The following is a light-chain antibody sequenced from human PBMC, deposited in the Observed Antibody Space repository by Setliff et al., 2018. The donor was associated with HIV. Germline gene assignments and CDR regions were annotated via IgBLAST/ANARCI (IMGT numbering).Light chain of an antibody. V-gene: IGLV2-14*03. Sequence: SALTQPASVSGSPGQSITISCTGTSSDIGGYNYVSWYRQHPGKAPKLMIYDVSNRPSGVSIRFSASKSGSTASLTISGLQPEDEADYYCSSYTGSGTYAFGTGTKVTVL. CDR3: SSYTGSGTYA. CDR1: SSDIGGYNY. CDR2: DVS. J-gene: IGLJ1*01.